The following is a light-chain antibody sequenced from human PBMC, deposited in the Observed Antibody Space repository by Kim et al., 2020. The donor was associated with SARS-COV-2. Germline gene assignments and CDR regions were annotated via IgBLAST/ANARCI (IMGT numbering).Light chain of an antibody. CDR3: QSYDNSLSIWV. CDR2: GNN. J-gene: IGLJ3*02. Sequence: QRVTISSTGSSSNIGAGSDVYWYHQLPGTAPRLLIFGNNTRPSGVPDRFSGSKSGTSASLAITGLQAEDESAYYCQSYDNSLSIWVFGGGTMLTVL. V-gene: IGLV1-40*01. CDR1: SSNIGAGSD.